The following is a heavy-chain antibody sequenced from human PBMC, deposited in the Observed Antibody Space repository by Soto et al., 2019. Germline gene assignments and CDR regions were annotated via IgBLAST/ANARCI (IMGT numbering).Heavy chain of an antibody. D-gene: IGHD2-2*01. Sequence: QEQLVQSGAEVKKPGSSVKVSCKASGGLFSSYPISWVRQVPGQGLEWMGGIIPVFQTAYYTQRFQGRVTITADESTNTAYMELSSLRSEDTAVYYCARGPQFPDIEVIPGAVDDWGQGTLVTVSS. CDR2: IIPVFQTA. CDR3: ARGPQFPDIEVIPGAVDD. V-gene: IGHV1-69*01. CDR1: GGLFSSYP. J-gene: IGHJ4*02.